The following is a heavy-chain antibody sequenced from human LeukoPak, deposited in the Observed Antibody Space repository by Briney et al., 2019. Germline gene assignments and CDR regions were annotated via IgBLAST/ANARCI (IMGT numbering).Heavy chain of an antibody. Sequence: GGSLRLSCAASGFTFSTYSMNWVRQAPGKGLEWVSYISGSSNTIYYADSVKGRFTISTDNAKNSLYLQMNSLRDEVTALYYCARGPAAAIDYWGQGTLVTVSS. CDR1: GFTFSTYS. CDR3: ARGPAAAIDY. V-gene: IGHV3-48*02. J-gene: IGHJ4*02. D-gene: IGHD2-2*01. CDR2: ISGSSNTI.